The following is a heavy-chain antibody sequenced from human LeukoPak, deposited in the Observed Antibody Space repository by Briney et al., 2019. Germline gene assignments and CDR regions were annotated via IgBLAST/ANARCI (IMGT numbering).Heavy chain of an antibody. V-gene: IGHV3-9*01. CDR1: GFTFDDYA. Sequence: PGRSLRLSCAASGFTFDDYAMHWVRQAPGKGLEWVSGISWNSGSIGYADSVKGRFTIFRDNAKNSLYLQMNSLRAEDTALYYCAKDMGPWGQGTLVTVSS. D-gene: IGHD3-16*01. J-gene: IGHJ5*02. CDR3: AKDMGP. CDR2: ISWNSGSI.